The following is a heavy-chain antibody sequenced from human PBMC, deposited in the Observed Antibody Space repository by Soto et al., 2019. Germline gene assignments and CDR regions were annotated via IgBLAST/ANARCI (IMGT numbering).Heavy chain of an antibody. Sequence: EVQLLESGGGLEQPGGSLRLSCAASGFTFSSYAMSWVRQAPGKGLEWVSAISGSGGSTYYADSGKGRFTISRDNSKNTLYLQMNSLRAEDTAVYYCANPYCSSTSCYHYYYAMDVWGQGTTVTVSS. CDR3: ANPYCSSTSCYHYYYAMDV. CDR2: ISGSGGST. J-gene: IGHJ6*02. V-gene: IGHV3-23*01. D-gene: IGHD2-2*01. CDR1: GFTFSSYA.